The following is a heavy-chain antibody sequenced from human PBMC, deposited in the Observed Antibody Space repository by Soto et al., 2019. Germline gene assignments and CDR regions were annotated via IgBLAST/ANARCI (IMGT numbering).Heavy chain of an antibody. D-gene: IGHD1-26*01. CDR2: INAGNGNT. Sequence: QVQLVQSGAEVKKPGASVKVSCKASGYTFTSYAMHWVRQAPGQRLEWMGWINAGNGNTKYSQKFQGRVTITRDTSASTAYMELSRLRSAGTAVYYCARGWGLNWFDPWGQRTLVTDSS. J-gene: IGHJ5*02. CDR3: ARGWGLNWFDP. CDR1: GYTFTSYA. V-gene: IGHV1-3*01.